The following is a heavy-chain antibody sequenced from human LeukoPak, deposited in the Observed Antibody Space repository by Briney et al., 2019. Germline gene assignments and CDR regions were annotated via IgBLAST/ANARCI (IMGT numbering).Heavy chain of an antibody. CDR3: ARAWGARDCSSTSCYLYYYYGMDV. CDR2: ISSSSSTI. D-gene: IGHD2-2*01. V-gene: IGHV3-48*01. CDR1: GFTFSSYS. Sequence: PGGSLRLSCAASGFTFSSYSINWVRQAPGKGLEWVSYISSSSSTIYYADSVKGRFTISRDNAKNSLYLQMNSLRAEDTAVYYCARAWGARDCSSTSCYLYYYYGMDVWGQGTTVTVSS. J-gene: IGHJ6*02.